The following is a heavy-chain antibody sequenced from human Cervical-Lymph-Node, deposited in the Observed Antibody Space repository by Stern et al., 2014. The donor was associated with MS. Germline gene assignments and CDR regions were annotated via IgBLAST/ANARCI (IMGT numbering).Heavy chain of an antibody. J-gene: IGHJ4*02. CDR2: IDWDDDK. Sequence: QVTLKESGPALVKPTQTLTLTCTFSGFSLSTSGVCVTWIRQPPGKALEWLARIDWDDDKFYSTSLKTRLTISKDTSKNQVVLTMTNMDPVDTATYYCARTMASNGYCDHWGQGTLVTVSS. V-gene: IGHV2-70*04. CDR3: ARTMASNGYCDH. CDR1: GFSLSTSGVC. D-gene: IGHD2-2*03.